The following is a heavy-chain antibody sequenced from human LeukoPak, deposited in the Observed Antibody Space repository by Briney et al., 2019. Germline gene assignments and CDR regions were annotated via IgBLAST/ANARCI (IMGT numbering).Heavy chain of an antibody. CDR3: AREVRYYDILTGYTDY. D-gene: IGHD3-9*01. Sequence: NPGGSLRLSCAASGFTFSDYYMSWIRQAPGKGREWVSYISSSGSTIYYADSVKGRFTISRDNAKNSLYLQMNSLRAEDTAVYYCAREVRYYDILTGYTDYWGQGTLVTVSS. CDR2: ISSSGSTI. V-gene: IGHV3-11*01. CDR1: GFTFSDYY. J-gene: IGHJ4*02.